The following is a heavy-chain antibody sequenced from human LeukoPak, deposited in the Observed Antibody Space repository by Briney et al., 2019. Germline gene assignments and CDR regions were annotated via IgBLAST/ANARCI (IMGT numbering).Heavy chain of an antibody. CDR1: GFTFSSYG. D-gene: IGHD2-2*01. CDR3: AKEELHCTTTSCPGGH. V-gene: IGHV3-30*18. CDR2: ISYDGSNK. Sequence: AGGSLILSCAASGFTFSSYGMHWVRQAPGKGLEWVAVISYDGSNKYYADSVKGRFTLSRDNSKNTLYLQMNSLRAEDAAVYYCAKEELHCTTTSCPGGHWGQGTLVTVSS. J-gene: IGHJ4*02.